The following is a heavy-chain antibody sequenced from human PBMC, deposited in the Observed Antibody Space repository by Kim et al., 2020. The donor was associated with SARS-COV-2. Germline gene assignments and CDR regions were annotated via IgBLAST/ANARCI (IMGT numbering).Heavy chain of an antibody. Sequence: SETLSLTCAVYVGSFSGYHWTWIRQSPGKGLEWIGEINHSGATNYNPSLKSRVAMSLDTSKNQVSLNMKSVTAADTAVYFCARGRAGVVPSPILGLGPLYDYYALDVWGQGTTVSVSS. J-gene: IGHJ6*02. D-gene: IGHD3-3*01. CDR1: VGSFSGYH. V-gene: IGHV4-34*01. CDR3: ARGRAGVVPSPILGLGPLYDYYALDV. CDR2: INHSGAT.